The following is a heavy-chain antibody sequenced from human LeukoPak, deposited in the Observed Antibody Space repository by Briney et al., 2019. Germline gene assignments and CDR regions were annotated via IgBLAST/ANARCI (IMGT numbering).Heavy chain of an antibody. Sequence: GGSLRLSCAASGFTFSNAWMSGVRQAPGEGLEWVGRIKSKTDGGTTDYAAPVKGRFTISRDDSKNTLYLQMNSLKTEDTAVYYCTTDGEYCSSTSCSPAGFYMDVWGKGTTVTVSS. D-gene: IGHD2-2*01. J-gene: IGHJ6*03. CDR1: GFTFSNAW. CDR2: IKSKTDGGTT. V-gene: IGHV3-15*01. CDR3: TTDGEYCSSTSCSPAGFYMDV.